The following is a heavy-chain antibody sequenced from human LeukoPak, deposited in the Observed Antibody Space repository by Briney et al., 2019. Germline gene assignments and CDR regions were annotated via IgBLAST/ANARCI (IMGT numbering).Heavy chain of an antibody. J-gene: IGHJ4*02. CDR2: ISASGST. CDR3: AVVPWESDY. D-gene: IGHD1-26*01. CDR1: IGSLKRYY. V-gene: IGHV4-4*07. Sequence: AETLSLTCTVSIGSLKRYYWTWVRQPAGKGLEWIGRISASGSTNYNPSLKSRVTMSVDRSKTRFSLTLTSVTAADAAVYYCAVVPWESDYWGQGSLVTVSS.